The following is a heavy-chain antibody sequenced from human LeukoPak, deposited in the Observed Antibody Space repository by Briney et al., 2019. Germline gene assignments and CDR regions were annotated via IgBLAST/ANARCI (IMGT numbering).Heavy chain of an antibody. CDR3: ARDRREGSSGWNYYYYYMDV. D-gene: IGHD6-19*01. CDR1: GGSISGFY. V-gene: IGHV4-59*12. J-gene: IGHJ6*03. Sequence: PSETLSLTCTVSGGSISGFYWSWIRQPPGKGLEWIGYIYYSGSTNYNPSLKSRVTISVDTSKSQFSLQLNSVTPEDTAVYYCARDRREGSSGWNYYYYYMDVWGKGTTVTVSS. CDR2: IYYSGST.